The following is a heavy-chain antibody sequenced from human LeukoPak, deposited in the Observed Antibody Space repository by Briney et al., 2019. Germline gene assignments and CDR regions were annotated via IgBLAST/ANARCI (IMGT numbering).Heavy chain of an antibody. Sequence: SVKVSCKASGGTFSSYAISWVRQAPGQGLEWMGGIIPIFGTANYAQKFQGRVTITADESTSTAYMELSSLRSGDTAIYYCAREIEGYHTRKTTARTFDHWGQGTLVTVSS. CDR1: GGTFSSYA. J-gene: IGHJ4*02. CDR2: IIPIFGTA. V-gene: IGHV1-69*01. D-gene: IGHD1-1*01. CDR3: AREIEGYHTRKTTARTFDH.